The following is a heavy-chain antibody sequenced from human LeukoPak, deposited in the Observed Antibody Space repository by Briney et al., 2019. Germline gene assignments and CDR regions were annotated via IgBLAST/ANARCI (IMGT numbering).Heavy chain of an antibody. Sequence: ASVKVSCKASGYTFTSYGISWVRQAPGQGLEWMGWISAYNGNTNYAQKLQGRVTMTTDTSTSTAYMELRSLRSDDTAVYYCARDRNYYGSGSYHTPFDYWGQGTLVTVSS. CDR3: ARDRNYYGSGSYHTPFDY. D-gene: IGHD3-10*01. CDR2: ISAYNGNT. J-gene: IGHJ4*02. CDR1: GYTFTSYG. V-gene: IGHV1-18*01.